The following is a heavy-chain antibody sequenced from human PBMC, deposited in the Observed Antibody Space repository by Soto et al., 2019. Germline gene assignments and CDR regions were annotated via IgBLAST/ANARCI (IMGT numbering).Heavy chain of an antibody. Sequence: EVQLLESGGGLVQPGGSLRLSCVGSGFTFINYAMNWVRQTPGKGLEWVSTISGGGDRTFDADTVKGRFTISRDNSKNTVNLQMNSLRADDTAVYYCARKVWGSTSRPDWWYFDLWGRGTLVTVSS. D-gene: IGHD2-2*01. V-gene: IGHV3-23*01. J-gene: IGHJ2*01. CDR2: ISGGGDRT. CDR1: GFTFINYA. CDR3: ARKVWGSTSRPDWWYFDL.